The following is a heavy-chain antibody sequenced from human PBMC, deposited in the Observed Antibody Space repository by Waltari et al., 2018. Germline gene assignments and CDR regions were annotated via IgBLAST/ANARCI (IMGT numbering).Heavy chain of an antibody. CDR1: GFTFSNNW. CDR2: INQDGSEK. J-gene: IGHJ4*02. CDR3: TRGGDDSSWYWRN. V-gene: IGHV3-7*01. D-gene: IGHD6-13*01. Sequence: EVQLVESGGGLVQPGGSLRLSCAASGFTFSNNWMTWVRQAPGKGLELRANINQDGSEKYSVESVKGRFTISRDNAKNSLYLQLNSLRADDTAVYYCTRGGDDSSWYWRNWGQGTLVTVSS.